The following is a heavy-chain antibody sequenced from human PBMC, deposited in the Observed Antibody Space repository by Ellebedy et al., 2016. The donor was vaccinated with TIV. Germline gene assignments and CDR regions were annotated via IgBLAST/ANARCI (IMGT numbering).Heavy chain of an antibody. J-gene: IGHJ4*02. Sequence: ASVKVSCXASGYTFSNYYMHWVRQAPGQGLEWMGMVNPASGTTTYAQKFQGRVTMTRDTSTSTVYMELSSLRSEDTAVYYCARDLYDVWSGYRQKATSDFWGQGTLVTVSS. V-gene: IGHV1-46*01. CDR1: GYTFSNYY. CDR3: ARDLYDVWSGYRQKATSDF. CDR2: VNPASGTT. D-gene: IGHD3-3*01.